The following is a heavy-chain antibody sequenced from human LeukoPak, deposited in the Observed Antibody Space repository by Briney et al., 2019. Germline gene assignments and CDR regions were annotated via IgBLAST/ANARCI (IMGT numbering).Heavy chain of an antibody. CDR3: AEDLSLTFSSGPHD. Sequence: GRSLRLSCAASGFTFSTYAMHWVRQAPGKGLEWVAVIWYDGSNKYYADSVKGRFTISRDNSKNTLYLQMNSLRAEDTAVYYCAEDLSLTFSSGPHDWGQGTLVTVSS. D-gene: IGHD6-19*01. CDR2: IWYDGSNK. CDR1: GFTFSTYA. J-gene: IGHJ4*02. V-gene: IGHV3-33*06.